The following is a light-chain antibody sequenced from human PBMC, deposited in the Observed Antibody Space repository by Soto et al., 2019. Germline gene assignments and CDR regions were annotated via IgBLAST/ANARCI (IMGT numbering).Light chain of an antibody. Sequence: QSVLTQPASVSGSPGQSITISCTGTSSDVGGYNYVSWYQQHPGKDPKLMIYDVSNRPSGVSNRFSGSKSGNTASLTISGLQAEDEADYYGSSYTSSSTVVFGGGTKLTVL. CDR2: DVS. V-gene: IGLV2-14*01. CDR1: SSDVGGYNY. J-gene: IGLJ2*01. CDR3: SSYTSSSTVV.